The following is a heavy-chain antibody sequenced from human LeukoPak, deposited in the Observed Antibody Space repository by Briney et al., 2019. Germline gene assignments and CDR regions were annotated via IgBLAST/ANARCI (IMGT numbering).Heavy chain of an antibody. CDR1: GDITHY. D-gene: IGHD3-22*01. J-gene: IGHJ4*02. CDR2: IYFSGSA. V-gene: IGHV4-39*01. CDR3: ARGPYYYDSSGQKNSYFDY. Sequence: PSETLSLTCIVSGDITHYWGWIRQPPGKGLECIGSIYFSGSAYYNPSLRSRVTISLDTSKNQFSLKLSSVTAADTAVYYCARGPYYYDSSGQKNSYFDYWGQGTLVTVSS.